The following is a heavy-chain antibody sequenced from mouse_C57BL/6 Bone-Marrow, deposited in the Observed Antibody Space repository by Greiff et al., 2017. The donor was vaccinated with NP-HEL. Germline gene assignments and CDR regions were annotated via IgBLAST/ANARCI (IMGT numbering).Heavy chain of an antibody. J-gene: IGHJ3*01. CDR1: GYTFTSSG. CDR3: AKVGLRRWFAY. D-gene: IGHD2-4*01. Sequence: QVQLQQSGAELARPGASVKLSCKASGYTFTSSGISWVKQRTGQGLEWIGEIYPRSGNPYYNEKFKGKATLTADKSSSTAYMELRSLTSEDSAVYVCAKVGLRRWFAYWGQGTLVTVSA. CDR2: IYPRSGNP. V-gene: IGHV1-81*01.